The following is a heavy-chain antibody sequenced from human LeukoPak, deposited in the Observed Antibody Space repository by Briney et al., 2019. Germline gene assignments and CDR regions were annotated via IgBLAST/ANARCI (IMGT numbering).Heavy chain of an antibody. J-gene: IGHJ4*02. Sequence: ASVKVSCKASGYTFTSYGISWVRQAPGQGLEWMGIINPSGGSTSYARKFQGRVTMTRDTSTSTVYMELGSLRSEDTAVYYCASTNSYYYDSSGYYYWGQGTLVTVSS. CDR2: INPSGGST. CDR3: ASTNSYYYDSSGYYY. D-gene: IGHD3-22*01. V-gene: IGHV1-46*01. CDR1: GYTFTSYG.